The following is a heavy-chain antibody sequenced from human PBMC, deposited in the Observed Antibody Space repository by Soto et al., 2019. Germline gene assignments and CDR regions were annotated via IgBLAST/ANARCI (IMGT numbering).Heavy chain of an antibody. V-gene: IGHV3-48*02. CDR1: GFTFSSYS. J-gene: IGHJ4*02. CDR2: ISSSSSTI. CDR3: ARGHTWLYYYDSSGFGCGDY. Sequence: EVQLVESGGGLVQPGGSLRLSCAASGFTFSSYSMNWVRQAPGKGLEWVSYISSSSSTIYYADSVKGRFTISRDNAKNSLYLQMKRLRDEDTAVYYCARGHTWLYYYDSSGFGCGDYWGQGTLVSVSS. D-gene: IGHD3-22*01.